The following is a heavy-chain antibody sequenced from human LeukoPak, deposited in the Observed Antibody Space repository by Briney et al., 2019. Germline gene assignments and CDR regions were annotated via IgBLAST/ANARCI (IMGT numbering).Heavy chain of an antibody. Sequence: SETLSLTCTVSGGSISSSSYYWGWIRQPPGKGLEWIGSIYYSGSTYYNPSLKSRVTISVDTSKNQFSLKLSSVTAADTAVYYCAMGTEGWLQLNWYFDLWGRGTLVTVSS. CDR1: GGSISSSSYY. D-gene: IGHD5-24*01. CDR2: IYYSGST. CDR3: AMGTEGWLQLNWYFDL. J-gene: IGHJ2*01. V-gene: IGHV4-39*07.